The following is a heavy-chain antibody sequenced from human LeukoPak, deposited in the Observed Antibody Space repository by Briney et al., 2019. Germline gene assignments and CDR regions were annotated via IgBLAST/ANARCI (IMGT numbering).Heavy chain of an antibody. CDR3: ARDFRYGAPLSFYYMDV. Sequence: GGSLRLSSAASGFTFSSYAMHWVRQAPGKGLEWVAVISYDGSNKYNADSVKGRLTISIDNAKNTIYLQMISLRVDDTAVYYCARDFRYGAPLSFYYMDVWGKGTTVTVSS. V-gene: IGHV3-30*04. J-gene: IGHJ6*03. CDR2: ISYDGSNK. D-gene: IGHD3-10*01. CDR1: GFTFSSYA.